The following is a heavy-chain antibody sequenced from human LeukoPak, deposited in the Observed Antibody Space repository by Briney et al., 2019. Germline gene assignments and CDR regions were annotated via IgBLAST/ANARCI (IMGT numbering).Heavy chain of an antibody. CDR1: EFNFFGYG. CDR3: ARELPREVTLDY. CDR2: IFADGSTT. Sequence: PGGSLRLSCVASEFNFFGYGMQWVRQAPGKGLAWVSRIFADGSTTSYADSVKGRFTVSRDNAKNTLYLQMDSLRAEDTAVYYCARELPREVTLDYWGQGTLVTVSP. J-gene: IGHJ4*01. V-gene: IGHV3-74*01. D-gene: IGHD2-21*02.